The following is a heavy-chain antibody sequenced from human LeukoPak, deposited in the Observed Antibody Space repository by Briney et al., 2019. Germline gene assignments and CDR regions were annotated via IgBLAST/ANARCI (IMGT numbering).Heavy chain of an antibody. CDR2: INPGGDNT. V-gene: IGHV1-46*01. CDR1: GYTFTNYY. J-gene: IGHJ4*02. D-gene: IGHD3-22*01. Sequence: GASVKVSCKASGYTFTNYYIHWVRQAPGQGLEWMGLINPGGDNTNYAQNFQGRVTMTRDTSASTVYMELSSLRSEDTAVYYCARDADDSSGYSNFDYWGQGTLVTVSS. CDR3: ARDADDSSGYSNFDY.